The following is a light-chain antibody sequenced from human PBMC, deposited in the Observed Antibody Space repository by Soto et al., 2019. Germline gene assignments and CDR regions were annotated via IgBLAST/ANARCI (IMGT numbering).Light chain of an antibody. CDR3: QQYGSSPT. CDR2: GAS. CDR1: QSLISNY. J-gene: IGKJ1*01. Sequence: EIVVTQSPGTLCLSPGERATLSCRASQSLISNYLAWYQQKPGQAPRLLIYGASTRATGIPDRFSGSGSGTDFTLTISRLEPEDFAVSYCQQYGSSPTFGQGTKVEIK. V-gene: IGKV3-20*01.